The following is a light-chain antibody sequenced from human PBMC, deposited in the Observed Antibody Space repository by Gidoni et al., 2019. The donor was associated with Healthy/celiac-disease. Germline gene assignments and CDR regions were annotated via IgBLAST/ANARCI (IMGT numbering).Light chain of an antibody. V-gene: IGLV1-44*01. CDR3: AAWDDSLNGPV. CDR1: SSNLGSNT. CDR2: INN. Sequence: QSVLTQLPSASGTPGHGVTISCSGSSSNLGSNTVNWYQQLPGTAPKLLSYINNQRPSGVPDRFSGSKSGTSASLAISGLQSEDEADYYCAAWDDSLNGPVFGGGTKLTVL. J-gene: IGLJ2*01.